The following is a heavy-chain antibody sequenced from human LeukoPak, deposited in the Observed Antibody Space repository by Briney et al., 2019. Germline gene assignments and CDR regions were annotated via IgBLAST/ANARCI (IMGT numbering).Heavy chain of an antibody. Sequence: LXXVSSISSSSSYIYYADSVKGRFTISRDNAKNSLYLQMNSLRAEDTAVYYCARARLRGYSYGSFYFDYWGQGTLVTVSS. J-gene: IGHJ4*02. D-gene: IGHD5-18*01. CDR3: ARARLRGYSYGSFYFDY. V-gene: IGHV3-21*01. CDR2: ISSSSSYI.